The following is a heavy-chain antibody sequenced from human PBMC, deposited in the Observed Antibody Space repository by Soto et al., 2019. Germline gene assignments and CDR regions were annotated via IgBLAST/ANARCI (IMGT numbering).Heavy chain of an antibody. D-gene: IGHD1-1*01. CDR3: ARGIASTSLVSFDV. J-gene: IGHJ3*01. Sequence: GGSLRLSCVASGFSFSTSIMHWVRQAPGKGLEWIATISSTSTNIYYAGSVKGRFSISRDNPKNSLFLQMNSLRAEDMAVYYCARGIASTSLVSFDVWGQGTMVTVSS. CDR2: ISSTSTNI. V-gene: IGHV3-21*04. CDR1: GFSFSTSI.